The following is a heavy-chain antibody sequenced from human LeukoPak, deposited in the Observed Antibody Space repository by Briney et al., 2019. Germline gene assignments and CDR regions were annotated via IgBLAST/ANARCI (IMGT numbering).Heavy chain of an antibody. Sequence: SETLSLTCAVYGGSFSGYYWSWIRQPPGKGLEWIGEINHSGSTNYNPSLKSRVTISVDTSKNQFSLKLSSVTAADTAVYYCARHPYYDFWSGYDSHFDYWGQGTLVTVSS. J-gene: IGHJ4*02. CDR1: GGSFSGYY. V-gene: IGHV4-34*01. CDR3: ARHPYYDFWSGYDSHFDY. CDR2: INHSGST. D-gene: IGHD3-3*01.